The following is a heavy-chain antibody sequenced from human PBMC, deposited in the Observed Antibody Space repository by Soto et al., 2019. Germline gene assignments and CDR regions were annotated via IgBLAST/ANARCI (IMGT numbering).Heavy chain of an antibody. V-gene: IGHV1-69*04. CDR1: GGTFSSYT. J-gene: IGHJ4*02. D-gene: IGHD3-22*01. CDR3: AREQEGYDSSGYYGC. CDR2: IIPILGIA. Sequence: QVQLVHSGAEVKKPGSSVKVSCKASGGTFSSYTISWVRQAPGQGLEWMGRIIPILGIANYEQKFQGRVTITADKSTSTAYMELSSLRSEDTAVYYCAREQEGYDSSGYYGCWGQGTLVTVSS.